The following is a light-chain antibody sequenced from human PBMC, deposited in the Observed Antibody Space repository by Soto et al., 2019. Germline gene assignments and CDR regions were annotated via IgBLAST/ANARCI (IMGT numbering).Light chain of an antibody. Sequence: QSALTQPASVSGSPGQSITISCTGTSSDVGSYNFVSWYQQHPGKAPKLMIHEDTKRPSGVSNRLSGSKSGNTASLTISGLRAEDEADYYCCSHAGGSTFVVFGGGTQVTVL. V-gene: IGLV2-23*02. CDR3: CSHAGGSTFVV. CDR2: EDT. J-gene: IGLJ2*01. CDR1: SSDVGSYNF.